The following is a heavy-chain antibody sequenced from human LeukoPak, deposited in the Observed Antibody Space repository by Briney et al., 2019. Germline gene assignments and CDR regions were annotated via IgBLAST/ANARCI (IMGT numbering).Heavy chain of an antibody. CDR3: SRHRGSLYSDGAGLDYYYYNMDV. Sequence: GESLKIPCQASGYSFSNYWIGWVRQMPGKGLEWMGLIQTGDSKKNYCPSFRGHGTTSAKNTISTAFLQWSSLQSADPAMYFCSRHRGSLYSDGAGLDYYYYNMDVWGEGTTVTVSS. J-gene: IGHJ6*03. V-gene: IGHV5-51*01. CDR1: GYSFSNYW. D-gene: IGHD2-8*01. CDR2: IQTGDSKK.